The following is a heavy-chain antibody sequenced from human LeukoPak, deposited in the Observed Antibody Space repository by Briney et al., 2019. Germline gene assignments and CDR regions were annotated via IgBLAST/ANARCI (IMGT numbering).Heavy chain of an antibody. D-gene: IGHD2-21*02. Sequence: SETLSLTCAVYGGSFSGYYWSWIRQPPGKGLEWIGEINHSGSTNYNPSLKGRVTISVDTSKNQFSLKLSSVTAADTAVYYCARWGDYYFDYWGQGTLVTVSS. CDR3: ARWGDYYFDY. CDR2: INHSGST. V-gene: IGHV4-34*01. CDR1: GGSFSGYY. J-gene: IGHJ4*02.